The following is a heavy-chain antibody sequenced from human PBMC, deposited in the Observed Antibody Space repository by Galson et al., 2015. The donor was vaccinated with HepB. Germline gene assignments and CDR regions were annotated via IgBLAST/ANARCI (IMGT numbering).Heavy chain of an antibody. D-gene: IGHD4-11*01. Sequence: SLRLSCAASGFTFSSYSMNWVRQAPGKGLEWVSYISSSSSTIYYADSVKGRFTISRDNAKNSLYLQMNSLRAEDTAVYYCARGSLFDYSNYGWFDPWGQGTLVTVSS. CDR3: ARGSLFDYSNYGWFDP. J-gene: IGHJ5*02. CDR2: ISSSSSTI. CDR1: GFTFSSYS. V-gene: IGHV3-48*01.